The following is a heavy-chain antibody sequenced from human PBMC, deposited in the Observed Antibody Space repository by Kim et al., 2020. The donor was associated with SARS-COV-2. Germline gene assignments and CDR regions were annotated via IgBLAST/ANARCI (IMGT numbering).Heavy chain of an antibody. J-gene: IGHJ6*03. Sequence: ASVKVSCKASGYTFTSYDINWVRQATGQGLEWMGWMNPNSGNTGYAQKFQGRVTMTRNTSISTAYMELSSLRSEDTAVYYCARGHLKSIVLVIASRPYYYYIVVWGGETTDTVPS. D-gene: IGHD2-21*01. V-gene: IGHV1-8*01. CDR3: ARGHLKSIVLVIASRPYYYYIVV. CDR1: GYTFTSYD. CDR2: MNPNSGNT.